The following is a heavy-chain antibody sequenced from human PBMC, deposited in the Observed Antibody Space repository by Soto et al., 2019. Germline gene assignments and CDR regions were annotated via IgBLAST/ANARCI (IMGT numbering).Heavy chain of an antibody. CDR2: FSGRSGDT. D-gene: IGHD6-19*01. CDR1: GFTFSSYW. J-gene: IGHJ4*02. Sequence: GGSLRLSCAASGFTFSSYWMHWVRQAPGKGLEWVSSFSGRSGDTYYAASVKGRFTISGDSSKNTVILQMNNLRADDTALYYCARDSSAWPNYFDSWGQGIQVTVSS. CDR3: ARDSSAWPNYFDS. V-gene: IGHV3-23*01.